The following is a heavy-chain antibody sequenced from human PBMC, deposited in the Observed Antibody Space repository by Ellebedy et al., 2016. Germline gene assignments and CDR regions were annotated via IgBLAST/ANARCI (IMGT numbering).Heavy chain of an antibody. CDR1: GFALSSHW. CDR2: IKQDGSDK. D-gene: IGHD6-19*01. J-gene: IGHJ4*02. CDR3: ARGSGWYDPFDY. V-gene: IGHV3-7*03. Sequence: GGSLRLXCAASGFALSSHWMSWVRQAPGKGLEWVARIKQDGSDKYYVDSVKGRFTISRDNAKNSLYLQMDGLRAEDTALYYCARGSGWYDPFDYWGQGTLVTVSS.